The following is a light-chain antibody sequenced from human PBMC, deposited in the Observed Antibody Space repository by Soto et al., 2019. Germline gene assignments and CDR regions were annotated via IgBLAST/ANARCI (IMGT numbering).Light chain of an antibody. CDR2: GAS. J-gene: IGKJ1*01. CDR1: QSVSSTY. Sequence: EIVLTQSPCTLSLSPGERATLSCRASQSVSSTYLIWYQQKPGQAPRLLIYGASSRATGVPDRFSGGGSGTDFTLTISRLEPEDFAVYYCQQYKNWSFGQGTKVDIK. V-gene: IGKV3-20*01. CDR3: QQYKNWS.